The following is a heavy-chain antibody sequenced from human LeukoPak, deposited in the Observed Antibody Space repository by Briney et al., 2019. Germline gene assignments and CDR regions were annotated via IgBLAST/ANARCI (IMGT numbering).Heavy chain of an antibody. CDR2: IIPILGIA. CDR3: AREGVYSSGWYDY. V-gene: IGHV1-69*04. Sequence: ASVKVSCKASGGTFSSYAISWVRQAPGQGLEWMGRIIPILGIANYAQKFQGRVTITADKSTSTAYMELSSLRSEDTAVYYCAREGVYSSGWYDYWGQGTLVTVSS. D-gene: IGHD6-19*01. CDR1: GGTFSSYA. J-gene: IGHJ4*02.